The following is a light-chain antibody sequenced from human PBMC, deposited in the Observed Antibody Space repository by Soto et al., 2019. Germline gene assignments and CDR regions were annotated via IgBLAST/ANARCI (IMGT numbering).Light chain of an antibody. V-gene: IGKV3-20*01. CDR2: GAF. J-gene: IGKJ1*01. Sequence: EIVFTQSPGTLSSSPGERASLSCRASQSVSSSYLAWYQQKPGQAPRLLIYGAFIRETGIPDRFSGSGAGTECTLTISRLEPEDVAVYYCQQYDMSSWTFGQGTKVDIK. CDR3: QQYDMSSWT. CDR1: QSVSSSY.